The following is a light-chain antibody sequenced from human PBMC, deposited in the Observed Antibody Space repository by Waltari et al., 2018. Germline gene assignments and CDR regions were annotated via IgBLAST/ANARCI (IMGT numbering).Light chain of an antibody. CDR1: QSLVYSDGNTY. CDR2: KVS. J-gene: IGKJ2*01. CDR3: MQGTHWPYT. V-gene: IGKV2-30*01. Sequence: DVVMTQSPLSLPVTLGQPASISCRSSQSLVYSDGNTYCNWFQQRPGQSPRRLIYKVSDRDSGVPDRFSGSGSGPEFTLKISRVEAEDVGVYYCMQGTHWPYTFGQGTKLEIK.